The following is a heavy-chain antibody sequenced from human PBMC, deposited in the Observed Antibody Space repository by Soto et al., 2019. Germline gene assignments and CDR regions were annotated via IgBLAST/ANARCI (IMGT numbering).Heavy chain of an antibody. CDR2: IYYSGST. V-gene: IGHV4-59*01. D-gene: IGHD6-19*01. CDR3: ARWGSRSSGWFDP. CDR1: GGSISSYY. J-gene: IGHJ5*02. Sequence: PSETLSLTCTVSGGSISSYYWSWIRQPPGKGLEWIGYIYYSGSTNYNPSPKSRVTISVDTSKNQFSLKLSSVTAADTAVYYCARWGSRSSGWFDPWGQGTLVTVSS.